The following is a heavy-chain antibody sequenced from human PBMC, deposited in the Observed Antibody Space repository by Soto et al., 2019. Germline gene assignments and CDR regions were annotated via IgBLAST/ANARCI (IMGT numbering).Heavy chain of an antibody. V-gene: IGHV4-39*02. CDR1: GASISNSDYY. CDR2: VHVRRKT. CDR3: ATEAARHDAFDV. D-gene: IGHD6-6*01. Sequence: QLHLQASGPGLVKPSETLSLTCGVSGASISNSDYYWVWIRQPPGQGLEWIATVHVRRKTYYNVSLKTRLTISLDPSKNLFSLRLTSLTAADTAVYSCATEAARHDAFDVWGRGTRVTVSS. J-gene: IGHJ3*01.